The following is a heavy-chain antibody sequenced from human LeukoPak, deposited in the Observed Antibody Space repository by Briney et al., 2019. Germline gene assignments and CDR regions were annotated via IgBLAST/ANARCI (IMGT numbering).Heavy chain of an antibody. D-gene: IGHD3-16*02. V-gene: IGHV3-21*01. J-gene: IGHJ4*02. CDR3: AREPRVIARFDY. CDR2: ISSSSSYI. CDR1: GFTLSTYA. Sequence: PGGSLRLSCAASGFTLSTYAMNWVRQAPGKGLEWVSSISSSSSYIYYADSVKGRFTISRDNAKNSLYLQMNSLRAEDTAIYYCAREPRVIARFDYWGQGTLVTVSS.